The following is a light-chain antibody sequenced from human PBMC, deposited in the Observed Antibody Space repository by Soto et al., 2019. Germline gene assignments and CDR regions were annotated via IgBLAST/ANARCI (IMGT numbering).Light chain of an antibody. CDR1: QSLSSSY. Sequence: EIVLTQSPGPLSLSPGERVTLSCRASQSLSSSYLAWHQQKPGQAPRLLIYGAFNRAAGIQDRFSGSGSGTDFTLTISRLEPEDFAVYYCQQYGTLITFGQGTRLEI. CDR3: QQYGTLIT. J-gene: IGKJ5*01. V-gene: IGKV3-20*01. CDR2: GAF.